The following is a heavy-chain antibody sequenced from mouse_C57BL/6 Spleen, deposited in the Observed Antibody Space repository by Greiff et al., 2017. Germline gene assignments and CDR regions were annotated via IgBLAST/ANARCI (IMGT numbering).Heavy chain of an antibody. CDR3: ARGGGNPLFDY. CDR1: GYAFSSSW. D-gene: IGHD2-1*01. CDR2: IYPGDGDT. V-gene: IGHV1-82*01. Sequence: QVQLQQSGPELVKPGASVKISCKASGYAFSSSWMNWVKQRPGKGLEWIGRIYPGDGDTNYNGKFKGKATLTADKSSSTAYMQLSSLTSEDSAVYFCARGGGNPLFDYWGQGTTLTVSS. J-gene: IGHJ2*01.